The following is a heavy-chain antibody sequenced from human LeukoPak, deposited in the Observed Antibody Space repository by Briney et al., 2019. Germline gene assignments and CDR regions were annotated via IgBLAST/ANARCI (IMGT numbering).Heavy chain of an antibody. CDR2: IWYDGSNK. J-gene: IGHJ3*02. D-gene: IGHD6-19*01. CDR3: ARTKTERYKQWRFTPHDAFDI. Sequence: GGSLRLSCAASGFTFSSYGMHWVRQAPGKGLEWVAVIWYDGSNKYYADSVKGRFTISRDNSKNTLYLQMNSLRAEDTAVYYCARTKTERYKQWRFTPHDAFDIWGQGTMVTVSS. V-gene: IGHV3-33*01. CDR1: GFTFSSYG.